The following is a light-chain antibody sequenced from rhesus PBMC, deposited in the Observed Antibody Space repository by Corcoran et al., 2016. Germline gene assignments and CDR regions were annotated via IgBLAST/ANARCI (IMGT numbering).Light chain of an antibody. CDR3: RQYSSSPYS. CDR2: KAS. CDR1: QSISSW. J-gene: IGKJ2*01. Sequence: DIQMTQSPSSLSASVGDKVTITCRARQSISSWLDWSQQKPGKAPKLLMYKASRLQSGVPSRFRGSGSWTDFTLPLSRLQPEDFATYFCRQYSSSPYSFGQGTKVEIK. V-gene: IGKV1-22*01.